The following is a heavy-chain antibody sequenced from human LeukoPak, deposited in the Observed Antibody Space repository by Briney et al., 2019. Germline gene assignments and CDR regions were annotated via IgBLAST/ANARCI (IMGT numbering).Heavy chain of an antibody. Sequence: GGSLRLSCAASGFTFTSYAMSWVRQAPGKGLEWVSAISGSGGSTYYADSVKGRFTISRDNSKNTLYLQMNSLRAEDTAVYYCAKDRLWYKDHSRLFDYWGQGTLVTVSS. CDR2: ISGSGGST. V-gene: IGHV3-23*01. CDR1: GFTFTSYA. D-gene: IGHD5-18*01. J-gene: IGHJ4*02. CDR3: AKDRLWYKDHSRLFDY.